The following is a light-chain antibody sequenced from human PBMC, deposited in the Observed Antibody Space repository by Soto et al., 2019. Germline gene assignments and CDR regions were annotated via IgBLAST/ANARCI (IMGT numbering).Light chain of an antibody. Sequence: QSVLTQPPSASGTPGQRVAISCSGGSSDIGSNPVNWYLHLPGAAPKLLIYRDNQRPSGVPDRFSGSKSVTSASLTISGLQSEDEADYFFSAWDDSIYGPVFGGGTKLTVL. J-gene: IGLJ2*01. CDR1: SSDIGSNP. V-gene: IGLV1-44*01. CDR3: SAWDDSIYGPV. CDR2: RDN.